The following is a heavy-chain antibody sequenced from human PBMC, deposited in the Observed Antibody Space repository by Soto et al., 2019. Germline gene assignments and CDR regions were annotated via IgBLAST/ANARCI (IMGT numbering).Heavy chain of an antibody. CDR3: AKAEGDIVLVPAAPIAY. Sequence: QVQLVESGGGVVQPGRSLRLSCAASGFTFSSYGMHWVRQAPGKGLEWVAVISYDGSNKYYADSVKGRFTISRGNSKNILYLQMYSRRAHDTAVYYCAKAEGDIVLVPAAPIAYSCDGTLVTDTS. CDR1: GFTFSSYG. CDR2: ISYDGSNK. J-gene: IGHJ4*01. V-gene: IGHV3-30*18. D-gene: IGHD2-2*01.